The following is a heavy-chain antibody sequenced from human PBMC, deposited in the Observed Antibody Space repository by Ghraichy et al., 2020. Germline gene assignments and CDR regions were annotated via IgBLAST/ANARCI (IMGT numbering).Heavy chain of an antibody. CDR2: VSGSGGGT. CDR3: AKHRSDPHFYGMDV. Sequence: GGSLRLSCAASGFTFTSYAMSWVRQAPGKGLEWVSVVSGSGGGTYYANSVTGRFTISRDNYRTTLYLQMSSLRADDTAVYYCAKHRSDPHFYGMDVWGQGFTVTVSS. J-gene: IGHJ6*02. CDR1: GFTFTSYA. V-gene: IGHV3-23*01.